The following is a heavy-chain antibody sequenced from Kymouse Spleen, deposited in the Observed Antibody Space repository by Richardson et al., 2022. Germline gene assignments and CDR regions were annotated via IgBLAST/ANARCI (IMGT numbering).Heavy chain of an antibody. D-gene: IGHD1-7*01. V-gene: IGHV3-33*01. Sequence: QVQLVESGGGVVQPGRSLRLSCAASGFTFSSYGMHWVRQAPGKGLEWVAVIWYDGSNKYYADSVKGRFTISRDNSKNTLYLQMNSLRAEDTAVYYCARKHGPGTTGYYYYYYGMDVWGQGTTVTVSS. CDR1: GFTFSSYG. CDR2: IWYDGSNK. J-gene: IGHJ6*02. CDR3: ARKHGPGTTGYYYYYYGMDV.